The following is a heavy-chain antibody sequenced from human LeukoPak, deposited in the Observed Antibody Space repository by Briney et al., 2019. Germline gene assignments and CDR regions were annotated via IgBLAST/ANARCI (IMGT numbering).Heavy chain of an antibody. CDR2: IYYLGNT. V-gene: IGHV4-59*08. D-gene: IGHD3-22*01. Sequence: SETLSLTCTVSSGSISSYHWNWIRRPPGKGLEWIGQIYYLGNTKYNPSLKSRLTMSLDTSKNQFSLNLSSVTAADTAVYYCAGNYYYDTNRYSEDFWGQGTLVTVSS. CDR1: SGSISSYH. J-gene: IGHJ1*01. CDR3: AGNYYYDTNRYSEDF.